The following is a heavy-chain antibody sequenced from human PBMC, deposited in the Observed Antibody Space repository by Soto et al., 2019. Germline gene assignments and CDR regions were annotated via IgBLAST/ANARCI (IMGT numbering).Heavy chain of an antibody. D-gene: IGHD3-3*01. J-gene: IGHJ6*03. Sequence: GASVKVSCKASGYTFTSYGISWVRQAPGQGLEWMGWISAYNGNTNYAQKLQGRVTMTTDTSTSTAYMELRSLRSDDTAVYYCARIPVLRFLEWLPDPYYYYYMDVWGKGTTVTVSS. CDR3: ARIPVLRFLEWLPDPYYYYYMDV. CDR1: GYTFTSYG. V-gene: IGHV1-18*01. CDR2: ISAYNGNT.